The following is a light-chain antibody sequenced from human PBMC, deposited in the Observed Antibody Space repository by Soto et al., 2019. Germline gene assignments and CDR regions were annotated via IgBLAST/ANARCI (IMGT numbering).Light chain of an antibody. CDR1: SSDVGSYRF. CDR2: EGS. CDR3: CSFAGSGNHVI. Sequence: QSALTQPASVSGSPGQSITISCSGTSSDVGSYRFVSWYQHHPGKAPKLMIYEGSRRPSGFSDRFSGSKSGNTASLTISGLQAEDEADYYCCSFAGSGNHVIFGGGTQLTVL. J-gene: IGLJ2*01. V-gene: IGLV2-23*01.